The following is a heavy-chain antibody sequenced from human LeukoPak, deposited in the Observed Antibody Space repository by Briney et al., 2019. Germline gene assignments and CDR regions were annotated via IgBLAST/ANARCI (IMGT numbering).Heavy chain of an antibody. CDR1: GDSISSYY. CDR3: GRGEKRHPNNLFDS. V-gene: IGHV4-59*07. D-gene: IGHD3-16*01. J-gene: IGHJ5*01. Sequence: PSDTLSLTCTVSGDSISSYYWNCIRQSPGKGLEWIGYLYYSGSTIYNPLLKSRVTILVNMSKNHFFLKLNPAPAAGPAGFFCGRGEKRHPNNLFDSWGQGTLVTDSS. CDR2: LYYSGST.